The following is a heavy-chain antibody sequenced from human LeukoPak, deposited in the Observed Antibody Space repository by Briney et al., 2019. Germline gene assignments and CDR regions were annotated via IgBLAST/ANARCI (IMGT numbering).Heavy chain of an antibody. CDR1: GFTVSSNY. V-gene: IGHV3-30*03. CDR3: ARGTLTGTTKGHAFDI. D-gene: IGHD1-7*01. Sequence: GGSLRLSCAASGFTVSSNYMSWVRQAPGKGLEWVAVISYDGSNKYYADSVKGRFTISRDNSKNTLYLQMNSLRAEDTAVYYCARGTLTGTTKGHAFDIWGQGTMVTVSS. J-gene: IGHJ3*02. CDR2: ISYDGSNK.